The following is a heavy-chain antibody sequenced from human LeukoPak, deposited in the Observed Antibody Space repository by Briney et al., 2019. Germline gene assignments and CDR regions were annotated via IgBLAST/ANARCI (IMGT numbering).Heavy chain of an antibody. CDR3: ARGPHLALDTDDAFDI. V-gene: IGHV3-48*03. CDR1: GFTFSTYE. CDR2: ISSSGSTI. Sequence: PRGSLRLSCAASGFTFSTYEMNWVRQAPGKGLEWVSYISSSGSTIYYADSVKGRFTISRDNAENSLYLQMNSLRVEDTAVYYCARGPHLALDTDDAFDIWGQGTMVTVSS. D-gene: IGHD5-18*01. J-gene: IGHJ3*02.